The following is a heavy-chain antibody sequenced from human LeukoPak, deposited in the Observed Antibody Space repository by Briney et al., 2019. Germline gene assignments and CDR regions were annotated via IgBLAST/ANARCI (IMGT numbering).Heavy chain of an antibody. CDR2: INHSGST. J-gene: IGHJ4*02. CDR3: ARGLWTVGY. V-gene: IGHV4-34*01. Sequence: SETLSLTCAVYGGSFSGYYWSWSRQPPGKRLEWSGEINHSGSTNYNPSLKSRVTISVDTSKNQFSLKLSSVTAADTAVYYCARGLWTVGYWGQGTLVTVSS. CDR1: GGSFSGYY. D-gene: IGHD3/OR15-3a*01.